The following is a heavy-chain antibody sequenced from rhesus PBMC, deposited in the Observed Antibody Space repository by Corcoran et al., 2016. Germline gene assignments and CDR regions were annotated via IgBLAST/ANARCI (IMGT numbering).Heavy chain of an antibody. V-gene: IGHV4-122*02. CDR2: ISYSGST. D-gene: IGHD3-16*01. CDR3: ARSRYSGSYLDY. Sequence: QLQLQESGPGLVKPSETLSLTCAVSGYSISSGYGWSWFRQPPGKGLEWIGYISYSGSTSYNPSLKSRVTIARDTSKNQFSLKLSSVTAADTAVYYCARSRYSGSYLDYWGQGVLVTVSS. CDR1: GYSISSGYG. J-gene: IGHJ4*01.